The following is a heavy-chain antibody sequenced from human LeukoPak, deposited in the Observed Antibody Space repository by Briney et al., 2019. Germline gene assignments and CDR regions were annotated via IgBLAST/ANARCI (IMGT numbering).Heavy chain of an antibody. CDR2: ISSSSSTI. D-gene: IGHD3-16*01. J-gene: IGHJ6*02. CDR1: GFTFSSYS. Sequence: GGSLRLSCAASGFTFSSYSMNWVRQAPGKGLEWVSYISSSSSTIYYADSVKGRFTISRDNAKNSLYLQMNSLRAEDTAVYYCARDWGDYGMDVWGQGTTVTVSS. CDR3: ARDWGDYGMDV. V-gene: IGHV3-48*04.